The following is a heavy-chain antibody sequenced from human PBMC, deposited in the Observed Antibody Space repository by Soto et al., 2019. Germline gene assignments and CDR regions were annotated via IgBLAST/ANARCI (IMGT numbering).Heavy chain of an antibody. CDR1: GFTFSSYT. D-gene: IGHD3-10*01. CDR3: ARNKKLPHGSVTIYYYYGMDV. CDR2: ISSSSTYI. V-gene: IGHV3-21*01. Sequence: EVQVVGSGGGLVKPGGSLRLSCAASGFTFSSYTMNWVRQAPGKGLEWVSSISSSSTYIYYADSLKGRFTISRDNTKNSLYLQMNSLRAEDSAMYHCARNKKLPHGSVTIYYYYGMDVWGQGTTVTVSS. J-gene: IGHJ6*02.